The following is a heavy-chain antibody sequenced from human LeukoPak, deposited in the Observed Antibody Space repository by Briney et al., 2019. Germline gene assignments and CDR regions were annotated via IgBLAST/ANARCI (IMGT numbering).Heavy chain of an antibody. J-gene: IGHJ4*02. CDR3: AREFRFGDTTTNN. V-gene: IGHV3-21*01. Sequence: GGSLRLSCAASGFTFSSYSMNWVRQAPGKGLEWVSSISSSSSYIYYADSVKGRFTISRDNAKNSLYLQMNSLRAEDTAVYYCAREFRFGDTTTNNWGQGTLVTVSS. CDR1: GFTFSSYS. D-gene: IGHD3-10*01. CDR2: ISSSSSYI.